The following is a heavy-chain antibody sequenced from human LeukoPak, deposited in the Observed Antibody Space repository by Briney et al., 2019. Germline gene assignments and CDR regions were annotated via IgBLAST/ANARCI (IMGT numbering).Heavy chain of an antibody. Sequence: PGGSLRLSCAVSGFSVSSTFMTWVRQAPGKGLQWVSVILDNGITTYADSVKGRFSISRDNSKNTVYLQMNGLSVDDTAVYYCVRDKGVGRTERFDSWGTGTLVTVSS. V-gene: IGHV3-53*01. J-gene: IGHJ4*02. CDR1: GFSVSSTF. CDR3: VRDKGVGRTERFDS. CDR2: ILDNGIT. D-gene: IGHD1-26*01.